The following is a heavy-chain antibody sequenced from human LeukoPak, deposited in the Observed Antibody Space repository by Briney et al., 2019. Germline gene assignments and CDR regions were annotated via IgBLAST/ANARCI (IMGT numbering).Heavy chain of an antibody. D-gene: IGHD6-13*01. CDR1: GGSFSGYY. CDR2: IYYSGST. J-gene: IGHJ5*02. Sequence: SETLSLTCAVYGGSFSGYYWSWIRQPPGKGLEWIGSIYYSGSTYYNPSLKSRVTISVDTSKNQFSLKLSSVTAADTAVYYCARSVCISSSWYPRSSFNWFDPWGQGTLVTVSS. CDR3: ARSVCISSSWYPRSSFNWFDP. V-gene: IGHV4-34*01.